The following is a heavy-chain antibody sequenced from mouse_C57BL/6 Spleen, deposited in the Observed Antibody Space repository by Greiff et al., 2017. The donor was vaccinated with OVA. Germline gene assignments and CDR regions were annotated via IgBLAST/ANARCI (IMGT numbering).Heavy chain of an antibody. CDR2: INPNNGGT. V-gene: IGHV1-18*01. Sequence: EVQLQQSGPELVKPGAPVKIPCKASGYTFTDYNMDWVKQSHGKSLEWIGDINPNNGGTIYNQKFKGKATLTVDKSSSTAYMELRSLTSEDTAVYYCARKGDYGNYDAQGYAMDYWGQGTSVTVSS. D-gene: IGHD2-1*01. CDR1: GYTFTDYN. CDR3: ARKGDYGNYDAQGYAMDY. J-gene: IGHJ4*01.